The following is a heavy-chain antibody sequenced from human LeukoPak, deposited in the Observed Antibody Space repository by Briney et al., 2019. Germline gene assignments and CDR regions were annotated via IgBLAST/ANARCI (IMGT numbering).Heavy chain of an antibody. CDR2: ISSSSSTI. V-gene: IGHV3-48*04. CDR3: ARDRKNQQQLVRGSRDFDY. Sequence: GSLRLSCAASGFTFSSYSMNWVRQAPGKGLEWVSYISSSSSTIYYADSVKGRFTISRDNAKNSLYLQMNSLRAEDTAVYYCARDRKNQQQLVRGSRDFDYWGQGTLVTVSS. D-gene: IGHD6-13*01. J-gene: IGHJ4*02. CDR1: GFTFSSYS.